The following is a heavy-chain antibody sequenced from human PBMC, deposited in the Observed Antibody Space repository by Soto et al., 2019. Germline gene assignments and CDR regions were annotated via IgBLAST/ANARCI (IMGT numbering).Heavy chain of an antibody. D-gene: IGHD1-26*01. CDR1: VGSFSGYY. CDR2: INPSGST. Sequence: SETLSLTCAVYVGSFSGYYWSWIRQPPGKGLEWIGEINPSGSTNYNPSLKSRVTISVDTSKNQFSLKLSSVTAADTAVYYCAISGSGIVPDYWGQGTLVTVSS. CDR3: AISGSGIVPDY. J-gene: IGHJ4*02. V-gene: IGHV4-34*01.